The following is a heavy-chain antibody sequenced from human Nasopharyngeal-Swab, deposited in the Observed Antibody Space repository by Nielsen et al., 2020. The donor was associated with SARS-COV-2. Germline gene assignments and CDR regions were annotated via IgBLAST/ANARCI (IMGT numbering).Heavy chain of an antibody. V-gene: IGHV3-73*01. CDR2: IGDKEHNYAT. Sequence: GESLKISCAASGFIFSASAIHWVRQASGKGLEWVGRIGDKEHNYATTYGASVQGRFTISRDDSKNTAFLQMDGLNTEDTALYYCTTDFYFDYWGQGALVTVSS. CDR3: TTDFYFDY. J-gene: IGHJ4*02. CDR1: GFIFSASA.